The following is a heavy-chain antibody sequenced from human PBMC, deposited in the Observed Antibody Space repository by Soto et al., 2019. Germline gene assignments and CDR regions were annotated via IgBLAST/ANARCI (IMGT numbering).Heavy chain of an antibody. J-gene: IGHJ4*02. CDR2: ISSTADSK. CDR3: AKAFGTTIDFAHFDF. CDR1: GLTFRSYA. Sequence: GGSLRLSCAASGLTFRSYAINWVRQAAGKRLWWVSGISSTADSKYFAGSVTVRFTISRDNSKSTLYLQMNSLRVEDTATSYGAKAFGTTIDFAHFDFWGQGTLVTVSS. D-gene: IGHD1-7*01. V-gene: IGHV3-23*01.